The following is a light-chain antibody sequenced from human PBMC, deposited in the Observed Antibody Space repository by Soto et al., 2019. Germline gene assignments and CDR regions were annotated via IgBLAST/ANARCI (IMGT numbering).Light chain of an antibody. Sequence: QSALTQPASVSGSPGQSITISCTGTSSDVGGYNYVSWYQHPPGEAPKLMIYDVSNRPSGVSNRFSGSKSGNTASLTISGLQPEDEADYYCSSYTSASTPYVFGTGTKLTVL. J-gene: IGLJ1*01. CDR2: DVS. V-gene: IGLV2-14*03. CDR3: SSYTSASTPYV. CDR1: SSDVGGYNY.